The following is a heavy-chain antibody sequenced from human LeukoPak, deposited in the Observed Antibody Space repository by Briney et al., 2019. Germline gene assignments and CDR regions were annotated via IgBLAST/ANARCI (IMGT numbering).Heavy chain of an antibody. V-gene: IGHV1-45*02. Sequence: GSSVQVSCQASGYTFTYRYLHWVRQAPGQALEWMGWITPFNGNTNYAQKFQDRVTITRDRSMSTAYMELSSVRSEDTAMYYCASSVAAAENWFDPWGQGTLVTVSS. D-gene: IGHD6-13*01. CDR2: ITPFNGNT. CDR3: ASSVAAAENWFDP. CDR1: GYTFTYRY. J-gene: IGHJ5*02.